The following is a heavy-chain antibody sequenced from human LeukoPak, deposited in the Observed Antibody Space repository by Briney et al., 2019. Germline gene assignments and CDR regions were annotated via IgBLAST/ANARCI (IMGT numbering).Heavy chain of an antibody. CDR3: AKDVAGAATGGWFDP. CDR2: ISYEGSNQ. V-gene: IGHV3-30*18. J-gene: IGHJ5*02. Sequence: GGSLRLSCAASGFSLRNHGMHWVRQAPGRGLEWMAFISYEGSNQYYAESVKGRFSISRDNSKNTMYLQMNSLKTEDTGVYHCAKDVAGAATGGWFDPWGQGTLVTVSS. D-gene: IGHD2-15*01. CDR1: GFSLRNHG.